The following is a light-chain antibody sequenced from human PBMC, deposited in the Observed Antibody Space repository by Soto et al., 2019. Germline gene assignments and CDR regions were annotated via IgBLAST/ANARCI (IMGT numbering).Light chain of an antibody. Sequence: EIVLTQSPATLSLSPGERATLSCGASRSVSSYLAWYQQKPGQDPKLLIYDASYRATGIPARFSGSGSGTGVTITISSLEPEDFAVSYCQHRSDCPPRLTFGGGTKVEIK. CDR2: DAS. CDR3: QHRSDCPPRLT. CDR1: RSVSSY. V-gene: IGKV3-11*01. J-gene: IGKJ4*01.